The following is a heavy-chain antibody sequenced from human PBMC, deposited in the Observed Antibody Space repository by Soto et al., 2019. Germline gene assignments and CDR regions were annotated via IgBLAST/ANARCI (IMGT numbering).Heavy chain of an antibody. Sequence: GGSLRLSCSASGFTFSSYAMHWVRQAPGKGLEYVSAISSNGGSTYYADSVKGRFTISRDNSKNTLYLQMSSLRAEDTAVYYCVKDYPIMTTVKRFTGTTSGHIDYWGQGTLVTVSS. J-gene: IGHJ4*02. D-gene: IGHD4-17*01. CDR2: ISSNGGST. V-gene: IGHV3-64D*08. CDR3: VKDYPIMTTVKRFTGTTSGHIDY. CDR1: GFTFSSYA.